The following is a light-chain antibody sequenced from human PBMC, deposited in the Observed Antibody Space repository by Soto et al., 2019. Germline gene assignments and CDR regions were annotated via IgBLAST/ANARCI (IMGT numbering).Light chain of an antibody. J-gene: IGKJ3*01. V-gene: IGKV3-20*01. CDR3: QQYRSAPFT. CDR2: GAS. Sequence: EIVLTQSPGILSLSPGERATLACSASQSISSDHLAWYQQRPGQSPRLLIYGASSRTTGVPDRFSGSGSGTDFTLTISRLEPEDFAVYYCQQYRSAPFTFGPGTKVDIK. CDR1: QSISSDH.